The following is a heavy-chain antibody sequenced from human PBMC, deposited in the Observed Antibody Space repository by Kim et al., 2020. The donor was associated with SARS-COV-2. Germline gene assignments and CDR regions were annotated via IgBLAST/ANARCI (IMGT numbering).Heavy chain of an antibody. CDR3: AKVVVDDYVWGSYRPFDY. D-gene: IGHD3-16*02. CDR2: ISGSGGST. Sequence: GGSLRLSCAASGFTFSSYAMSWVRQAPGKGLEWVSAISGSGGSTYYADSVKGRFTISRDNSKNTLYLQMNSLRAEDTAVYYCAKVVVDDYVWGSYRPFDYWGQGTLLTVSS. CDR1: GFTFSSYA. V-gene: IGHV3-23*01. J-gene: IGHJ4*02.